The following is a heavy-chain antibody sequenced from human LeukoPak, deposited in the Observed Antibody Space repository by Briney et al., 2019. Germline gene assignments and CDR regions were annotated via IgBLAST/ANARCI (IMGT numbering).Heavy chain of an antibody. CDR1: GYTFTGYY. CDR3: ARDSTIVVVTARIDY. D-gene: IGHD2-21*02. V-gene: IGHV1-2*02. Sequence: ASVKVSCKASGYTFTGYYMHWVRQAPGQGREGRGWINPNSGGTNYAQKLQGRVTMTRDTSISTAYMELSRLRSDDTAVYYCARDSTIVVVTARIDYWGQGTLVTVSS. CDR2: INPNSGGT. J-gene: IGHJ4*02.